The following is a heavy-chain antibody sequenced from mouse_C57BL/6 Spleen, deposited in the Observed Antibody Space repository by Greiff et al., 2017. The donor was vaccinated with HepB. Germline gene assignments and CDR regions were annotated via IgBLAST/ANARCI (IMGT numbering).Heavy chain of an antibody. D-gene: IGHD1-1*01. J-gene: IGHJ1*03. CDR2: IYPGSGST. CDR1: GYTFTSYW. CDR3: AWRGYYYGSSPWYFDV. Sequence: VQLQQPGAELVKPGASVKMSCKASGYTFTSYWITWVKQRPGQGLEWIGDIYPGSGSTNYNEKFKSKATLTVDTSSSTAYMQLSSLTSEDSAVYYCAWRGYYYGSSPWYFDVWGTGTTVTVSS. V-gene: IGHV1-55*01.